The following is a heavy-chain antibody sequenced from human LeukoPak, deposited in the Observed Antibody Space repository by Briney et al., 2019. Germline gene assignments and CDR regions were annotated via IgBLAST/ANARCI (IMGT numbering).Heavy chain of an antibody. Sequence: GRSLRLSCAASGFTFSSYAMHWVRQAPGKGLEWVAVISYDGSNKYYADSVKGRFTISRDNSKNTLYLQMNSLRAEDTAVYYCARDRWDTMIVVVNGGSDDYWGQGTLVTVSS. CDR1: GFTFSSYA. CDR2: ISYDGSNK. CDR3: ARDRWDTMIVVVNGGSDDY. J-gene: IGHJ4*02. V-gene: IGHV3-30-3*01. D-gene: IGHD3-22*01.